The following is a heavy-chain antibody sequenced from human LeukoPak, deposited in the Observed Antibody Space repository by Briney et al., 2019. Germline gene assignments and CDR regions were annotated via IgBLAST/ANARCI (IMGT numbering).Heavy chain of an antibody. D-gene: IGHD2-21*01. Sequence: SQTLSLTCTVSGDSINNGIYYWNWIRQPPGKGLEWIGYIYYSGSAYYNPSLRSRVTISVDTSKNQFSLKLSSVTAADTAVYYCARSETYYWFDPWGQGTLVTVSS. J-gene: IGHJ5*02. CDR2: IYYSGSA. V-gene: IGHV4-30-4*01. CDR1: GDSINNGIYY. CDR3: ARSETYYWFDP.